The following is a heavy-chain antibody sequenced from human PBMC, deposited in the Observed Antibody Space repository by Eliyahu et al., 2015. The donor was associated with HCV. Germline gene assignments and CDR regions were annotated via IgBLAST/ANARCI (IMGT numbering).Heavy chain of an antibody. CDR2: IYYSGST. V-gene: IGHV4-59*01. CDR1: XXSISSYX. J-gene: IGHJ4*02. Sequence: QVQLQESGPGLVKPSETLSXTXXVSXXSISSYXWSWIRQXPGKGLEWIGYIYYSGSTNYNPXLKSRVTISVDTSKNQFXLKLSSVTAADTAVYYCARLDGRGYCSSTSCQEFDYWGQGTLVTVSS. D-gene: IGHD2-2*01. CDR3: ARLDGRGYCSSTSCQEFDY.